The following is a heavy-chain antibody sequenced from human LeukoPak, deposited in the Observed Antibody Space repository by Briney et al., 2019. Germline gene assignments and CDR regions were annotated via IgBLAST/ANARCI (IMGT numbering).Heavy chain of an antibody. CDR2: IIPIFGTA. CDR3: ARGTRSKVNTHENLFDP. CDR1: GGTFSSYA. J-gene: IGHJ5*02. Sequence: ASVKVSCKASGGTFSSYAISWVRQAPGQGLEWMGGIIPIFGTANYAQKFQGRVTITADESTSTAYMELSSLRSEDTAVYYCARGTRSKVNTHENLFDPWGQGTLVTVSS. D-gene: IGHD4-17*01. V-gene: IGHV1-69*13.